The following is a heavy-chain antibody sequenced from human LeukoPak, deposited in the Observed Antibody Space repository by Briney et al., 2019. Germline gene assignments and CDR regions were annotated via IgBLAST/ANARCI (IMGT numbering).Heavy chain of an antibody. D-gene: IGHD1-26*01. Sequence: GGSLRLSCAASGLTFSSYAMSWVRQAPGKGLEWVSTISGSGGSTYYADSVKGRFTISRDNSKSTLYLQMNSLRAEDTAVYYCAKDRNRGSYYNWFDPWGQGTLVTVSS. V-gene: IGHV3-23*01. CDR1: GLTFSSYA. J-gene: IGHJ5*02. CDR3: AKDRNRGSYYNWFDP. CDR2: ISGSGGST.